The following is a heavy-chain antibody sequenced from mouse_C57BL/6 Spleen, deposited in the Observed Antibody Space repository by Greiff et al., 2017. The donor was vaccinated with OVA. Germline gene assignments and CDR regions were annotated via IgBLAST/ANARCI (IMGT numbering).Heavy chain of an antibody. CDR1: GYAFTNYL. J-gene: IGHJ4*01. CDR2: INPGSGGT. D-gene: IGHD2-10*01. Sequence: QVQLQQSGAELVRPGTSVKVSCKASGYAFTNYLIEWVKQRPGQGLEWIGVINPGSGGTNYNEKFKGKATLTADKSSSTAYMQLSSLTSEDSAVYFCAREGPLLPYYAMDYWGQGTSVTVSS. V-gene: IGHV1-54*01. CDR3: AREGPLLPYYAMDY.